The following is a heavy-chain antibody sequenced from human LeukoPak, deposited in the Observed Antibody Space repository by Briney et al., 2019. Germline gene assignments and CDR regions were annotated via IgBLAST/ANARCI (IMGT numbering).Heavy chain of an antibody. Sequence: GGSLRLSCTASGFTFSSYSMNWVRQAPGKGLEWVSSISSSSSYIYYEDSVKGRFTISRDNAKNSQYLQMNSLRAVDTAVYYCARAGPYSSSWTYYFDYWGQGTLVTVSS. D-gene: IGHD6-13*01. CDR2: ISSSSSYI. J-gene: IGHJ4*02. V-gene: IGHV3-21*01. CDR1: GFTFSSYS. CDR3: ARAGPYSSSWTYYFDY.